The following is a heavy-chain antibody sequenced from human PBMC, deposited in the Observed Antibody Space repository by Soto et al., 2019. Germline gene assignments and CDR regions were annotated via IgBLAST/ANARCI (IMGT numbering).Heavy chain of an antibody. D-gene: IGHD3-3*01. CDR2: IYYSGST. J-gene: IGHJ6*03. CDR1: GGSISSYY. Sequence: QVQLQESGPGLVKPSEPLSLTCTVSGGSISSYYWSWIRQPPGKGLEWIGYIYYSGSTNYNPSLKSRVTISVDTSKNQFSLKLSSVTAADTAVYYCARDGGRDFWSGLSGVSDYYYYDMDVWGKGTTVTVSS. V-gene: IGHV4-59*01. CDR3: ARDGGRDFWSGLSGVSDYYYYDMDV.